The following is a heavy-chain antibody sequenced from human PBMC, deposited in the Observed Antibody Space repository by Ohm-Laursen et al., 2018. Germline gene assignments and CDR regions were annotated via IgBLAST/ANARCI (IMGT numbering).Heavy chain of an antibody. D-gene: IGHD2-21*01. Sequence: GSLRLSCAASGFTFSSYAMSWVRQAPGKGLEWVSAINVGGNTIYYADSVKGRFTISRDDSKNTLYLQMSSLRADDTALYYCAKGTESGVVRGSWGYWGQGTLVTVSS. CDR2: INVGGNTI. J-gene: IGHJ4*02. V-gene: IGHV3-23*01. CDR3: AKGTESGVVRGSWGY. CDR1: GFTFSSYA.